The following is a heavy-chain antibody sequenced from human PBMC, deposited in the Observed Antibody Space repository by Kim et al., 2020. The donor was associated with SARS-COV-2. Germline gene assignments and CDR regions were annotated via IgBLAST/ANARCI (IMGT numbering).Heavy chain of an antibody. V-gene: IGHV3-7*03. D-gene: IGHD4-17*01. CDR3: ASVLKYGDSYYFDY. CDR2: IAQDGSEE. J-gene: IGHJ4*02. CDR1: GFTFSRFY. Sequence: GGSLRLSCTASGFTFSRFYMSWVRQVPGKGLEWVANIAQDGSEEDYVDSVKGRFTISRDNAKNLVYLQMSSLRADDTAVYYCASVLKYGDSYYFDYWGQGTLVSVSS.